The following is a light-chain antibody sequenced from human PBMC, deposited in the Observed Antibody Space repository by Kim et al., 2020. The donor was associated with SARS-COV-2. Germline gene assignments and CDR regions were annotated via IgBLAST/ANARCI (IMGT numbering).Light chain of an antibody. CDR2: HSS. CDR1: QDITNY. J-gene: IGKJ4*01. V-gene: IGKV1-33*01. CDR3: HQYGNVPLT. Sequence: AAVGDRVTITCQASQDITNYLNWYQQKAGKAPKLLIYHSSNLEAGVPSRFSGSGSGTHFTFTIGSLRPEDIATYYCHQYGNVPLTFGGGTKVDIK.